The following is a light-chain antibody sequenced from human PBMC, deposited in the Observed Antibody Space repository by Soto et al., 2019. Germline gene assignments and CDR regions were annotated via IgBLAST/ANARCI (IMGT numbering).Light chain of an antibody. J-gene: IGKJ1*01. CDR3: QQYYSYPWT. CDR1: QGISSY. CDR2: AAS. V-gene: IGKV1-8*01. Sequence: AIRMTQSPSSFSASTGDRVTITCRASQGISSYLAWYQQKPGKAPKLLIYAASTLQSGVPSRFSGSGSGTDFTLTISCLQSEDFETYYCQQYYSYPWTLGQGTKVDI.